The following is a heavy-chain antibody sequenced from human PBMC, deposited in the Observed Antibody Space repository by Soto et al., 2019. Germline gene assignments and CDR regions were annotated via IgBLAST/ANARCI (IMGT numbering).Heavy chain of an antibody. Sequence: TSEPLSLTCTVSGGSISSYYWSWIRQPPGKGLEWIGYIYYSGSTNYNPSLKSRVTISVDTSKNQFSLKLSSVTAADTAVYYCARVVAAWNWFDPWGQGTLVTVSS. D-gene: IGHD2-15*01. V-gene: IGHV4-59*01. CDR2: IYYSGST. CDR3: ARVVAAWNWFDP. J-gene: IGHJ5*02. CDR1: GGSISSYY.